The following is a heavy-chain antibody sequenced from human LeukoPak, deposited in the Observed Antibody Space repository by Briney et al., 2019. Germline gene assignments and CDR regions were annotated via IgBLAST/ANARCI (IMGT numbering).Heavy chain of an antibody. CDR3: ARDWYCSSSICYTDRNWFDP. V-gene: IGHV3-11*05. CDR1: GFTFSDYY. CDR2: ISTTSSYT. Sequence: GGSLRLSCAASGFTFSDYYMSWIRQAPGKGLEWVSYISTTSSYTDYADSVRGRFAISRDNAKNLLYLQMNSLRPEDTAVYYCARDWYCSSSICYTDRNWFDPWGQGTLVTVSS. D-gene: IGHD2-2*02. J-gene: IGHJ5*02.